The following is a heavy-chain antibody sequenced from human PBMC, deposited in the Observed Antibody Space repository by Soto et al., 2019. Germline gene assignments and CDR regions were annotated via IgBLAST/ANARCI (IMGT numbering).Heavy chain of an antibody. CDR1: AFTFSSYE. V-gene: IGHV3-48*03. CDR3: ARPLEGRVHGAVGI. Sequence: EVQLVESGGGLVQPGGSLRLSCAASAFTFSSYEMNWVRQAPGTGLEWVSYISSSGSTIYYAVSVKGRFTISRDNAKNSLYLQMSSLRAEDTAVYYCARPLEGRVHGAVGIWGQGTMVTVSS. D-gene: IGHD1-1*01. J-gene: IGHJ3*02. CDR2: ISSSGSTI.